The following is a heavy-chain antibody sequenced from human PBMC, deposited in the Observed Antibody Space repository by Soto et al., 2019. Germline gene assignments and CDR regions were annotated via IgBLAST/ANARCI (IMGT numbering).Heavy chain of an antibody. Sequence: PSETLSLTCTVPGGSISSYYWSWIRQPPGQGLEWIGYIYYSGSINYNPSLKSRVTISVDKSKNQFSLKLSSVTAEDTAVYYCARDWDGKYSSVARDVGYYYYGMDVWGQGTTVTVSS. J-gene: IGHJ6*02. D-gene: IGHD6-6*01. V-gene: IGHV4-59*01. CDR1: GGSISSYY. CDR2: IYYSGSI. CDR3: ARDWDGKYSSVARDVGYYYYGMDV.